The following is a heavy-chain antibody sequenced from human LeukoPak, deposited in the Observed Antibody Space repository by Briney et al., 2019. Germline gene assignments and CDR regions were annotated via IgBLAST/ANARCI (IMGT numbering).Heavy chain of an antibody. V-gene: IGHV3-30-3*01. Sequence: GRSLRLPCAASGFTFSSYAMHWVRQAPGKGLEWVAVISYDGSNKYYADSVKGRFTISRDNSKNTLYLQMNSLRAEDTAVYYCARGLDYWGQGTLVTVSS. J-gene: IGHJ4*02. CDR3: ARGLDY. CDR1: GFTFSSYA. CDR2: ISYDGSNK.